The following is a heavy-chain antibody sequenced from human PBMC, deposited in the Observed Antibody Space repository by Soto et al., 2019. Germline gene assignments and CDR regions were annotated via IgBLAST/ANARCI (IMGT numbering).Heavy chain of an antibody. CDR2: ISSSGSTI. V-gene: IGHV3-48*03. J-gene: IGHJ5*02. D-gene: IGHD1-26*01. CDR1: GFTFSSYE. Sequence: GGSLRLSCAASGFTFSSYEMNWVRQAPGKGLEWVSYISSSGSTIYYADSVKGRFTISRDNAKNSLYLQMNSLRAEDTAVYYCAKNQGVELVPLATVDWFDPWGQGSVVTVSS. CDR3: AKNQGVELVPLATVDWFDP.